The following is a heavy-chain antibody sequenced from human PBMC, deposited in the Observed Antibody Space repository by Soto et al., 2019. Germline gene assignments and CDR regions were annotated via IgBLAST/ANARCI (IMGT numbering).Heavy chain of an antibody. CDR2: ISYDGSNK. D-gene: IGHD4-17*01. Sequence: PGGSLRLSCAASGFTFSSYAMHWGRQAPGKGLEWVAVISYDGSNKYYADSVKGRFTISRDNSKNTLYLQMNSLRAEDTAVYYCARTGYGDYVLDYWGQGTLVTVSS. CDR3: ARTGYGDYVLDY. V-gene: IGHV3-30-3*01. J-gene: IGHJ4*02. CDR1: GFTFSSYA.